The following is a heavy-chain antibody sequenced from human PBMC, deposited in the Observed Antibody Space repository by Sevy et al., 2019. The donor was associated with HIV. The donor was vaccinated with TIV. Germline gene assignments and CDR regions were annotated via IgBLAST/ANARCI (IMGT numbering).Heavy chain of an antibody. CDR3: ARPPYSGSYYDIPDDGFDI. V-gene: IGHV1-18*01. D-gene: IGHD1-26*01. CDR2: ISAYNGNT. Sequence: ASVKVSCKASGYTFTSYGISWVRQAPGQGLEWMGWISAYNGNTNYAQKLQGRVTMTTDTSTSTAYMELRSLRSDDTAVYYCARPPYSGSYYDIPDDGFDIWGQGTMVTVS. J-gene: IGHJ3*02. CDR1: GYTFTSYG.